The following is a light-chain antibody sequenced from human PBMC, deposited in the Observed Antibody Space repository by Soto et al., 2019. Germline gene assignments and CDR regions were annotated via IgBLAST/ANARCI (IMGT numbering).Light chain of an antibody. CDR1: SSNIGAGYD. CDR2: VNN. Sequence: QSVLTQPPSVSGAPGQRVTISCTGSSSNIGAGYDVHWYQQLPGTAPKLLIYVNNNRPSGVPDRFSGSKSGTSASLAITGLQADDEADDYCQSYDSSLSGRVFGTGTKVTVL. J-gene: IGLJ1*01. CDR3: QSYDSSLSGRV. V-gene: IGLV1-40*01.